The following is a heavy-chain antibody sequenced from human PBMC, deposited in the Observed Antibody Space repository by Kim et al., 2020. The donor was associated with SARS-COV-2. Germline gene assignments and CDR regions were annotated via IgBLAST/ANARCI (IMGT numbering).Heavy chain of an antibody. V-gene: IGHV3-21*01. J-gene: IGHJ6*02. Sequence: GGSLRLSCAASGFTFRSYNMYWVCQSPGKGLELISFINTGSTHIYYSDSVEGRFTISRDNAQNSLYLQMNGLRAEDTAVYYFSTSSYDILTGYFYGMDVWGQGTTVTVSS. CDR1: GFTFRSYN. CDR3: STSSYDILTGYFYGMDV. CDR2: INTGSTHI. D-gene: IGHD3-9*01.